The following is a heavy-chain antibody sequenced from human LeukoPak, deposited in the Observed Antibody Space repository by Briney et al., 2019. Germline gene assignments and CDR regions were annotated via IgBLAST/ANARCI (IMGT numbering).Heavy chain of an antibody. CDR3: ARGKKITIFGVVIKGYYYYMDV. V-gene: IGHV1-8*03. CDR1: GYTFTSYD. D-gene: IGHD3-3*01. J-gene: IGHJ6*03. CDR2: MNPNSGNT. Sequence: GASVKVSCKASGYTFTSYDINWVRQATGQGLEWMGWMNPNSGNTGYAQKFQGRVTITRNTSISTAYMELSSLRSEDTAVYYCARGKKITIFGVVIKGYYYYMDVWGKGTTVTVSS.